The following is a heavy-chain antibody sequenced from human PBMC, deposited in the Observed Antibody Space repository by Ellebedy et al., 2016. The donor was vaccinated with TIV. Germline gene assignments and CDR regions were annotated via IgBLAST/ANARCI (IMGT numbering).Heavy chain of an antibody. Sequence: SQTLSLTCVISGDTVSSNSAAWNWTRQSPSRGIEWPGRTYYRSRWSNYYAVSVKGRITVNPDTSKNQFSLQLNSMTPEDTAVYYCARDGTSYYFDSWGQGILVTVSS. J-gene: IGHJ4*02. CDR2: TYYRSRWSN. V-gene: IGHV6-1*01. CDR1: GDTVSSNSAA. CDR3: ARDGTSYYFDS. D-gene: IGHD2-2*01.